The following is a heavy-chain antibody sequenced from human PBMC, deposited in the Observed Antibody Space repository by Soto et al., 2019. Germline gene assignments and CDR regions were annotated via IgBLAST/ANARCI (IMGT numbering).Heavy chain of an antibody. V-gene: IGHV5-51*01. Sequence: GESLKISCKGSGYSFTSYWIGWVRQMPGKGLEWMGIIYPGDSDTRYSPSFQGQVTISAVKSISTAYLQGSSLKASDTAMYYCARGGRTQDYGDSVDYWGQGTLVTVSS. CDR1: GYSFTSYW. CDR3: ARGGRTQDYGDSVDY. D-gene: IGHD4-17*01. J-gene: IGHJ4*02. CDR2: IYPGDSDT.